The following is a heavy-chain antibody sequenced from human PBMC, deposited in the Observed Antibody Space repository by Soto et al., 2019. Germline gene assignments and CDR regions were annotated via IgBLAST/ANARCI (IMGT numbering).Heavy chain of an antibody. CDR1: GFTFSSYG. J-gene: IGHJ6*02. V-gene: IGHV3-33*01. CDR3: ARDEGLGVNYYYYGMDV. Sequence: QVQLVESGGGVVQPGRSLRLSCAASGFTFSSYGMHWVRQAPGKGLEWVAVIWYDGSNKYYADSVKGRFTISRDNSKNTLYLKMNSLRAADTAVYYCARDEGLGVNYYYYGMDVWGQGTTVTVSS. CDR2: IWYDGSNK. D-gene: IGHD3-10*01.